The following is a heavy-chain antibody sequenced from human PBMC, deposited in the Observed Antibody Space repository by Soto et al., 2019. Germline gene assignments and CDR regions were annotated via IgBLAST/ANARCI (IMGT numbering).Heavy chain of an antibody. J-gene: IGHJ5*02. V-gene: IGHV6-1*01. Sequence: SQTLTLTSAISGFRASSNTASWNWIMQSPSRVLEWLGRTYFRSKWYNDYAVSVKSRIIITPDTSNNQFSLQLNSVTPEDTAVYFCAKGDNLGPKTGYAFDPWGQGIMVTVSS. CDR1: GFRASSNTAS. CDR2: TYFRSKWYN. CDR3: AKGDNLGPKTGYAFDP. D-gene: IGHD5-12*01.